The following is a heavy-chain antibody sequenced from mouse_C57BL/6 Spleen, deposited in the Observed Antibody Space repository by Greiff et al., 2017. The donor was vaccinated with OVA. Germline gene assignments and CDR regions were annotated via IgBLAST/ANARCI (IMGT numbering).Heavy chain of an antibody. Sequence: QVQLQQSGAELVRPGTSVKVSCKASGYAFTNYLIKWVKQRPGQGLEWIGVINPGSGGTNYNEKFKGKATLTAYKSSSTAYMQLSSLTSEDSAVYFCARSDDYYGSRFDYWGQGTTLTVSS. CDR3: ARSDDYYGSRFDY. V-gene: IGHV1-54*01. CDR1: GYAFTNYL. D-gene: IGHD1-1*01. CDR2: INPGSGGT. J-gene: IGHJ2*01.